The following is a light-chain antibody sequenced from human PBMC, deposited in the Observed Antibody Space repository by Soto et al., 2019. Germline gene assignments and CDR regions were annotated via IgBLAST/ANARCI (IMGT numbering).Light chain of an antibody. Sequence: QSALTQPASVSGSPGQSTTISCTGSSSDVGGYNYVSWYQQHPGKAPKLMIYDVTNRPSGVSNRFSGSKSGNTASLTISGLQAEDEDDYYCSSYTGSSTLVFGGGTKLTVL. CDR1: SSDVGGYNY. J-gene: IGLJ2*01. CDR3: SSYTGSSTLV. CDR2: DVT. V-gene: IGLV2-14*03.